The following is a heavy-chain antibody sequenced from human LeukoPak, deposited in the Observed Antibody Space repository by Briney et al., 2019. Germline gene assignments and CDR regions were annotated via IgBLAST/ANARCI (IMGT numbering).Heavy chain of an antibody. V-gene: IGHV3-15*01. CDR1: GFTFSNAW. D-gene: IGHD6-19*01. J-gene: IGHJ3*02. CDR3: AREGGSSGWYDAFHI. CDR2: IKSKTDGGTT. Sequence: GGSLRLSCAASGFTFSNAWMTWVRQAPGKGLEWVGRIKSKTDGGTTDYAAPVKGRFTISRDNAKNSLYLQINSLRAEDTAVHYCAREGGSSGWYDAFHIWGQGTMVTVSS.